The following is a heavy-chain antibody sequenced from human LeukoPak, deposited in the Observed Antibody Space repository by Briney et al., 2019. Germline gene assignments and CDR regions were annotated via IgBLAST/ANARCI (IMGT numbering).Heavy chain of an antibody. CDR2: IYTSGST. CDR1: GGSISSYY. CDR3: ARDSPYSSGWDFDY. D-gene: IGHD6-19*01. V-gene: IGHV4-4*07. J-gene: IGHJ4*02. Sequence: SETLSLTCTVSGGSISSYYWSWIRQPAGKGLEWIGRIYTSGSTNYNPSLKSRVTISVDTSKNQFSLKLSSVTAADTAVYYCARDSPYSSGWDFDYWGQGTLVTVSS.